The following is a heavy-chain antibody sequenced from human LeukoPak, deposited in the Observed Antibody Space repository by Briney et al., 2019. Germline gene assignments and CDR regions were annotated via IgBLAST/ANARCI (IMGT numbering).Heavy chain of an antibody. V-gene: IGHV4-59*01. CDR2: IYYSGST. D-gene: IGHD4-4*01. Sequence: SETLSLTCTVSGVSISSYYWSWIRQTPGKGLEWIGYIYYSGSTNYNPSLKSRVTISVDTSKNQSSLQLSSVTAADTAVYYCASSSRGYSNYWGQGTLVTVSS. CDR1: GVSISSYY. CDR3: ASSSRGYSNY. J-gene: IGHJ4*02.